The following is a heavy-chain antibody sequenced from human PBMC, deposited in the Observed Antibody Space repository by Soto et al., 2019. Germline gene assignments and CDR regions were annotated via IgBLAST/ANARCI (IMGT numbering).Heavy chain of an antibody. CDR2: INSDGSST. CDR3: ARDFEY. J-gene: IGHJ4*02. V-gene: IGHV3-74*01. Sequence: ELQLVESGGGLVQPGGSLRLSCEASGFTCSTFWTHWVRQAPGKGLVWVSRINSDGSSTNYADSVKGRVTISRDNAKNTLYLPLNSLRPEDTAVYYCARDFEYWGQGTLVTVSS. CDR1: GFTCSTFW.